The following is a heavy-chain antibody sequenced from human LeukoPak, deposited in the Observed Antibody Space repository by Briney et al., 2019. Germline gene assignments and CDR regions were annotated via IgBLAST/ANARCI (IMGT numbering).Heavy chain of an antibody. V-gene: IGHV4-30-4*01. Sequence: SQTLSLTCTVSGGSISRGDYYWSWIRQPRGKGLEWIGYIYYSGSTYYNPSLKSRVTISVDTSKNQFSLKLSSVTAADTAVYYCARESSVSTNWFDPWGQGTLVTVSS. CDR1: GGSISRGDYY. D-gene: IGHD6-6*01. J-gene: IGHJ5*02. CDR3: ARESSVSTNWFDP. CDR2: IYYSGST.